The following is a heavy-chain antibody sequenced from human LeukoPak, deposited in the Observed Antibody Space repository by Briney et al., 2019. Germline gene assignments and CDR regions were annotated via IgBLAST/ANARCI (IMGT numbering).Heavy chain of an antibody. CDR2: MNPNSGNT. CDR1: GYTFTSYD. Sequence: ASVKVSCKASGYTFTSYDINWVRQATGQGLEWMGWMNPNSGNTGYAQKFQGRVTMTRNTSISTAYMELSSLRSEDTAVYYCARGSLRYFDWLDDPWGQRTLVTVSS. D-gene: IGHD3-9*01. V-gene: IGHV1-8*01. J-gene: IGHJ5*02. CDR3: ARGSLRYFDWLDDP.